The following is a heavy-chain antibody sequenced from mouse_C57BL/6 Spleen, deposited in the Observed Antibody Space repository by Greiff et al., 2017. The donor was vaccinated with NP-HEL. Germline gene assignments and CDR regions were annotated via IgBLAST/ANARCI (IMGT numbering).Heavy chain of an antibody. D-gene: IGHD4-1*01. V-gene: IGHV2-9-1*01. Sequence: VMLVESGPGLVAPSQSLSITCTVSGFSLTSYAISWVRQPPGKGLEWLGVIWTGGGTNYNSALKSRLSISKDNSKSQVFLKMNSLQTDDTARYYCARCLGANYYAMDYWGQGTSVTVSS. CDR1: GFSLTSYA. CDR2: IWTGGGT. J-gene: IGHJ4*01. CDR3: ARCLGANYYAMDY.